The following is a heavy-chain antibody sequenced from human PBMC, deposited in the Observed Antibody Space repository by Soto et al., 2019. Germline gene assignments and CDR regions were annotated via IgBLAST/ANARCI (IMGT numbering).Heavy chain of an antibody. CDR1: GGFIGSGYNY. J-gene: IGHJ5*02. D-gene: IGHD2-2*02. V-gene: IGHV4-39*01. CDR3: ATIIIPGIRHTDFDP. CDR2: VYYVGSP. Sequence: XTLSLPCSVSGGFIGSGYNYLAWIRQAPGKGLEWIRSVYYVGSPFYNPSLKSRVTMSIDTTKNPFSLNLTSVTATHTAVYYCATIIIPGIRHTDFDPRGQGSSFTVS.